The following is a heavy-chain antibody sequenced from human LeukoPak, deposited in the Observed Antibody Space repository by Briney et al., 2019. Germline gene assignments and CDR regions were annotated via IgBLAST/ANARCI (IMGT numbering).Heavy chain of an antibody. CDR2: IYYSGST. V-gene: IGHV4-59*01. CDR3: ARAIGLRLGELSSPPHAFDI. Sequence: PSETLSLTCTVSGGSISSYYWSWIRQPPGKGLEWIGYIYYSGSTNYNPSLKSRVTIPVDTSKNQFSLKLSSVTAADTAVYYCARAIGLRLGELSSPPHAFDIWGQGTMVTVSS. CDR1: GGSISSYY. D-gene: IGHD3-16*02. J-gene: IGHJ3*02.